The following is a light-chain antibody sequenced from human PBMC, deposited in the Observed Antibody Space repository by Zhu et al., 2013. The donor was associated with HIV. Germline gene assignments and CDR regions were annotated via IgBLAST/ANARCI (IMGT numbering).Light chain of an antibody. CDR3: QAWDSGTWV. J-gene: IGLJ3*02. V-gene: IGLV1-47*01. Sequence: QSVLTQTPSVSGTSGQRVTLSCFGSSSNIGSNYVYWYQQFPGMAPKLLIYRNTQRPSGVPDRISGSKSGTSASLAIGGLQAMDEADYYCQAWDSGTWVFGGGTKLTVL. CDR1: SSNIGSNY. CDR2: RNT.